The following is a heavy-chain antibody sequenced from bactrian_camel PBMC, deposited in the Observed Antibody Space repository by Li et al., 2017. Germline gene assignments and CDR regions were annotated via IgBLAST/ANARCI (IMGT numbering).Heavy chain of an antibody. Sequence: VQLVESGGGLVQPGESLRLSCVASGITFSRHDMSWVRQAPGQSREGVATIDTNGATTIADSVKGRFTISRDKAKKTVYLQMNNLQPEDTATYYCAEGRGSRGEHCYSLNYWGQGTQVTVSS. V-gene: IGHV3S10*01. D-gene: IGHD6*01. CDR3: AEGRGSRGEHCYSLNY. CDR2: IDTNGAT. CDR1: GITFSRHD. J-gene: IGHJ4*01.